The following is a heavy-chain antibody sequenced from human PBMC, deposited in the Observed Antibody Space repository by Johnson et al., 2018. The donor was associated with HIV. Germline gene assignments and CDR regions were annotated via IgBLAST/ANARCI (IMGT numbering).Heavy chain of an antibody. CDR3: ARDKGNYDILTGYYNVGAFDI. D-gene: IGHD3-9*01. CDR2: ISYDGSNK. Sequence: QVQLVESGGGLVKPGGSLRLSCAASGFTFTNAWMSWVRQAPGKGLDWVADISYDGSNKYYADSVKGRFTISRDNSKNTLYLQMNSLRAEDTAVYYCARDKGNYDILTGYYNVGAFDIWGQGTMVTVSS. CDR1: GFTFTNAW. V-gene: IGHV3-30*03. J-gene: IGHJ3*02.